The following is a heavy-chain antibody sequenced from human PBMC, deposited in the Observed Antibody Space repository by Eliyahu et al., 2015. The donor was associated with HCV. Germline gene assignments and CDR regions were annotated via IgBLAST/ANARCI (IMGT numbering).Heavy chain of an antibody. Sequence: QVQLVESGGGVVQPGRSLRLSCXASGFTFSGSGMHXVRQTPGKGLEWVALIWYDGSNIHYADSVKGRFTISRDNYKNTLYLQMDSLRAEDTAVYYCARQLGIPYSGYNLDVWGPGTTVTVSS. J-gene: IGHJ6*02. D-gene: IGHD5-12*01. CDR3: ARQLGIPYSGYNLDV. CDR1: GFTFSGSG. CDR2: IWYDGSNI. V-gene: IGHV3-33*01.